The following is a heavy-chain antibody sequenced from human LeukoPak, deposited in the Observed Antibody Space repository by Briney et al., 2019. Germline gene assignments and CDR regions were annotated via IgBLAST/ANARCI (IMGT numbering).Heavy chain of an antibody. CDR2: IYSSGSA. J-gene: IGHJ4*01. V-gene: IGHV4-59*08. D-gene: IGHD3-22*01. CDR1: GASINNNF. CDR3: ARHRDYYDT. Sequence: SETLSLTCTVSGASINNNFWTWIRQPPGKGLEWIGYIYSSGSAYYNPSLKSRVIISGDTSKNQISLNLTSVTAADTAVYFCARHRDYYDTWGHGTLVTVSS.